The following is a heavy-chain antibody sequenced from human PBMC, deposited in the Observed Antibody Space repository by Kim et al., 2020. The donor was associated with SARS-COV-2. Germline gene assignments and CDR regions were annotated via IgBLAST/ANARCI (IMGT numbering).Heavy chain of an antibody. J-gene: IGHJ2*01. CDR3: ARPRQWLAYWYFDL. Sequence: SETLSLTCTVSGGSISSYYWSWIRQPPGKGLEWIGYIYYSGSTNYNPSLKSRVTISVDTSKNQFSLKLSSVTAADTAVYYCARPRQWLAYWYFDLWGRGTLVTVSS. D-gene: IGHD6-19*01. CDR2: IYYSGST. V-gene: IGHV4-59*08. CDR1: GGSISSYY.